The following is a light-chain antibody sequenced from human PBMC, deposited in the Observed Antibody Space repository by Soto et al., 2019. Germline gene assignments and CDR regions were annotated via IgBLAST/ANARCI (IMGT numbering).Light chain of an antibody. V-gene: IGLV2-8*01. CDR2: EVN. Sequence: QSALTQPPSASGSPGQSVTISCTGTSSDVGGYKYVSWYQQHPGKAPKLMIFEVNKRPSGVPDRFSGSKSGNTASLTVSGLQAEDEVDYYCSSYAGINNVGVFGTGTKLTVL. CDR1: SSDVGGYKY. J-gene: IGLJ1*01. CDR3: SSYAGINNVGV.